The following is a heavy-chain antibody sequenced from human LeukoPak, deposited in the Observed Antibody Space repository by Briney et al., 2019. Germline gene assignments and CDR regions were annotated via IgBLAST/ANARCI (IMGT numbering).Heavy chain of an antibody. CDR2: IKQDGSEK. CDR1: GFTFSSYW. J-gene: IGHJ6*03. Sequence: GGSLRLSCAASGFTFSSYWMSWVRQAPGKGLEWVANIKQDGSEKYYVDSVKGRFTISRDNAKNSLYLQMNSLRAEDTAVYYCACGAKYYYYYYYMDVWGKGTTVTVSS. V-gene: IGHV3-7*01. CDR3: ACGAKYYYYYYYMDV. D-gene: IGHD1-26*01.